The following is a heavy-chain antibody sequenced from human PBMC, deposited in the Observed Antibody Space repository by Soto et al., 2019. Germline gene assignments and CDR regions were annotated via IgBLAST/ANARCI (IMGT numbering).Heavy chain of an antibody. Sequence: GGSLRLSCAASGFTVSSCDMHWVRRAPGKGLEWVADISKDGSKKYYADSVKGRFTISRDNPKNTLYLQMDSLRREDTAVYYCAKAPAASNGYDFFFSHWGQGTLVTVSS. J-gene: IGHJ4*01. CDR3: AKAPAASNGYDFFFSH. CDR1: GFTVSSCD. D-gene: IGHD5-12*01. V-gene: IGHV3-30*18. CDR2: ISKDGSKK.